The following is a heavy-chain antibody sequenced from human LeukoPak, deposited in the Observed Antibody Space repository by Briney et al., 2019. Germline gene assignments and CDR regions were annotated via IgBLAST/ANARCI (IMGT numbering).Heavy chain of an antibody. CDR2: IYHSGST. D-gene: IGHD3-3*01. CDR1: GYSISSGYY. J-gene: IGHJ5*02. V-gene: IGHV4-38-2*02. Sequence: SETLSLTCTVSGYSISSGYYWGWIRQPPGKGLEWIGSIYHSGSTYYNPSLKSRVTISVDTSKNQFSLKLSSVTAADTAVYYCARAIILFSLWMADWFDPWGQGTLVTVSS. CDR3: ARAIILFSLWMADWFDP.